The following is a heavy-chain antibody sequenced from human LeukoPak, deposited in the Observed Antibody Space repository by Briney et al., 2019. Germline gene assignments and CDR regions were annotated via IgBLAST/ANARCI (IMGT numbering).Heavy chain of an antibody. D-gene: IGHD2-15*01. Sequence: GGSLRLSCAASGFTFSSYGMHWVRQAPGKGLEWVAFIRYDGSNKYYADSVKGRFTISRDNSKNTLYLQMNSLRAEDTAVYYCAKDYSGGSYPYYFDYWGQGTLVTVSS. V-gene: IGHV3-30*02. CDR1: GFTFSSYG. CDR2: IRYDGSNK. J-gene: IGHJ4*02. CDR3: AKDYSGGSYPYYFDY.